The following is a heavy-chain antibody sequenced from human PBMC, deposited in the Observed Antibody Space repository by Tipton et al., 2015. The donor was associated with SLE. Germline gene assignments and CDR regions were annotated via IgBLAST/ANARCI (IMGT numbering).Heavy chain of an antibody. Sequence: TLSLTCTVSGGSISGYYWSWIRQPPGKGLEWIGYIYYSRTSGTTNYNPSLKSRVSISVDTSKKQFSLTLRSVTAADTAVYFCARTQYCSGGTCPGYNYYYAMDVWGQGTTVTVSS. J-gene: IGHJ6*02. D-gene: IGHD2-15*01. V-gene: IGHV4-59*08. CDR2: IYYSRTSGTT. CDR3: ARTQYCSGGTCPGYNYYYAMDV. CDR1: GGSISGYY.